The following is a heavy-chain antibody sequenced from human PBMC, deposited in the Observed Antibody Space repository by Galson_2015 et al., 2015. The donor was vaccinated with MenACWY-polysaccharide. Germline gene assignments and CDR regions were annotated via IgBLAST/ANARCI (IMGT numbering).Heavy chain of an antibody. CDR3: AKDTGPGEYAYSWGTVDI. D-gene: IGHD1-26*01. V-gene: IGHV3-23*01. CDR2: VSASGGST. J-gene: IGHJ3*02. CDR1: GFTFSSYA. Sequence: SLRLSCAASGFTFSSYAMSWVRQAPGKGLEWVSGVSASGGSTVYTDSAKGRFTMSRDNSKRSLYLQMNSLRAEDTAAYYCAKDTGPGEYAYSWGTVDIWGRGTMVTVSS.